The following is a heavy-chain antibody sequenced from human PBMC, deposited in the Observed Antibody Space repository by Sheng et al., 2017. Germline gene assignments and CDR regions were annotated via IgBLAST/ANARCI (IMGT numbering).Heavy chain of an antibody. CDR1: GFSFSXYS. Sequence: QVQLVDSGGGVVQPGRSLRLSCGASGFSFSXYSMSWVRQGPGKGLEWVAFISYDGTEQYYADSVKGRFTISRDNAKNSLYLQMDSLRAEDTAVYYCARRYCSSTSCLLDVWGQGTTVTVSS. D-gene: IGHD2-2*01. CDR3: ARRYCSSTSCLLDV. V-gene: IGHV3-30*04. CDR2: ISYDGTEQ. J-gene: IGHJ6*02.